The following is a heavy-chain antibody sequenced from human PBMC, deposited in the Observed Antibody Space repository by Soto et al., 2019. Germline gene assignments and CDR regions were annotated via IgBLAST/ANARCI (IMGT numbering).Heavy chain of an antibody. J-gene: IGHJ4*02. CDR3: ARHSNYDFWSGYSRYFDY. CDR1: GGSISSYY. CDR2: IYYSGST. D-gene: IGHD3-3*01. V-gene: IGHV4-59*08. Sequence: SETLSLTCTVSGGSISSYYWSWIRQPPGKGLEWIGYIYYSGSTNYNPSLKSRVTISVDTSKNQFSLKLSSVTAADTAVYYCARHSNYDFWSGYSRYFDYWGQGTLVTVS.